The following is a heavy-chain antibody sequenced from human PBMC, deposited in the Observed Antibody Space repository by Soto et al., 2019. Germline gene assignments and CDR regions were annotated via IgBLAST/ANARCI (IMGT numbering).Heavy chain of an antibody. CDR3: ATTATDQGDYGDPFVY. D-gene: IGHD4-17*01. CDR2: IYHSGST. J-gene: IGHJ4*02. V-gene: IGHV4-30-2*01. CDR1: GGSISSGGYS. Sequence: SETLSLTCAVSGGSISSGGYSWSWIRQPPGKGLEWIGYIYHSGSTYYNPSLKSRVTISVDRSKKQFSLKLSSVTAADTAVYYCATTATDQGDYGDPFVYWGQGTLVTVYS.